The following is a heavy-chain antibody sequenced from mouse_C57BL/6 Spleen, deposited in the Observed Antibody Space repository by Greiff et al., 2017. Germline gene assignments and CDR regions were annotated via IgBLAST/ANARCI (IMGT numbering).Heavy chain of an antibody. V-gene: IGHV1-61*01. CDR2: IYPSDGGT. Sequence: QVQLQQSGPELVKPGSSVKLSCKASGYTFTSYYMNWVKQRPGQGLEWIGNIYPSDGGTHYNQKFKGKATLTVDKSSSTAYMQLSSLTSEDSAVYYGARGGYSRSYWYLDDWGKGTTVTVSS. CDR1: GYTFTSYY. CDR3: ARGGYSRSYWYLDD. J-gene: IGHJ1*03. D-gene: IGHD1-1*02.